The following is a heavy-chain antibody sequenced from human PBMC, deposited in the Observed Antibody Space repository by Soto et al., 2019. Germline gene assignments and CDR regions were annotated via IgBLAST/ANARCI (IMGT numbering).Heavy chain of an antibody. CDR2: VYSSGST. D-gene: IGHD1-1*01. J-gene: IGHJ4*02. CDR1: GDSITSYN. Sequence: SETLSLTCTVSGDSITSYNWNWLRQPPGKALEWIGYVYSSGSTNYNPSLKSRVAISVDTSRNQFSLKVNSVTAADTAVYYCARGTWKFDSWGQGTLVTVSS. CDR3: ARGTWKFDS. V-gene: IGHV4-59*01.